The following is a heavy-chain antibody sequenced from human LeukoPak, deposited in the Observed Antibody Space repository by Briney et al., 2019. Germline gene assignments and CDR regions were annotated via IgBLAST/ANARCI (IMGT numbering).Heavy chain of an antibody. Sequence: SSETLSLICTVSGGSISSYYWSWIRQPPGKGLEWIGYIYYSGSTNYSPSLKSRVTISVDTSKNQFSLKLSSVTAADTAVYYCARGSGYSYGRHPFDYWGQGTLVTVSS. CDR1: GGSISSYY. CDR2: IYYSGST. V-gene: IGHV4-59*01. D-gene: IGHD5-18*01. CDR3: ARGSGYSYGRHPFDY. J-gene: IGHJ4*02.